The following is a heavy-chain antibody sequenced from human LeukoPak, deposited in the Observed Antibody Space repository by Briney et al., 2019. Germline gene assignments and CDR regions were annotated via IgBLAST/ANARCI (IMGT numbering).Heavy chain of an antibody. CDR3: AHTSPDWFDP. J-gene: IGHJ5*02. Sequence: SGPTLVNPTQTLTLTCTVSGFSLTDSIMGVGWIRQPPGKALEWLALIYGDGVKRYSPSLKNRLTITRVTSKNQVVLTMTNMDPVDTATYYCAHTSPDWFDPWGPGTLVTVSS. CDR2: IYGDGVK. CDR1: GFSLTDSIMG. V-gene: IGHV2-5*02.